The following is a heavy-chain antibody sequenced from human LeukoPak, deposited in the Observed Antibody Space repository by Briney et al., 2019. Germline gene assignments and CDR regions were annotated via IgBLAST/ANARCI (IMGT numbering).Heavy chain of an antibody. CDR3: AREHSSSWDQFDY. CDR2: FNPENGNT. J-gene: IGHJ4*02. Sequence: GASVKVSCKASGYTFTSSGISWVRQAPGQGLEWMGWFNPENGNTNYAQKVQGRVTMTADTSTSTSYMELRSLRSDDTAVYYCAREHSSSWDQFDYWGQGTLVTVSS. V-gene: IGHV1-18*01. D-gene: IGHD6-13*01. CDR1: GYTFTSSG.